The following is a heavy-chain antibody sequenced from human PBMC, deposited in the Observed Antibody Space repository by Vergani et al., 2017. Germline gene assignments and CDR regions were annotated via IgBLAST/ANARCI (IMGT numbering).Heavy chain of an antibody. V-gene: IGHV3-64*01. Sequence: EVQLVESGGGLVQPGGSLRLSCAASGFTFSSYAMHWVRQAPGKGLEYVSAISSNGGSTYYANSVKGRFTISRDNSKNTLYLQMNSLRAGDTAVYYCARARRSGGGPEGGPGDWLLDPPDYWGQGTLVTVSS. J-gene: IGHJ4*02. CDR2: ISSNGGST. CDR1: GFTFSSYA. D-gene: IGHD3-9*01. CDR3: ARARRSGGGPEGGPGDWLLDPPDY.